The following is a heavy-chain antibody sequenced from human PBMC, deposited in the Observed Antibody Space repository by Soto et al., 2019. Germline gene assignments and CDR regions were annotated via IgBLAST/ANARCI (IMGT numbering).Heavy chain of an antibody. J-gene: IGHJ6*02. D-gene: IGHD2-15*01. V-gene: IGHV1-18*01. CDR3: ARDQGYCSGGSCYSYYYYGMDV. CDR2: ISAYNGNT. CDR1: GYTFTSYG. Sequence: QVQLVQSGAEVKKPGASVKVSCKASGYTFTSYGISWVRQAPGQGLEWMGWISAYNGNTNYAQKLQGRVTMTTDTSTSTASMELRRLRSDDTAVYYCARDQGYCSGGSCYSYYYYGMDVWGQGTTVTVSS.